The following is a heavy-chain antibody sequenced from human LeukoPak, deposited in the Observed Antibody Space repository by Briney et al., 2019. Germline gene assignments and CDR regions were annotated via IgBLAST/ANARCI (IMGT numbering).Heavy chain of an antibody. CDR1: GYTLTELS. V-gene: IGHV1-24*01. CDR3: ATRLRPRVGATYAFDI. CDR2: FDPEDGET. Sequence: ASVKVSCKVSGYTLTELSMHWVRQAPGKGLEWMGGFDPEDGETIYAQKFQGRVTMAEDTSTDTAYMELGSLRSEDTAVYYCATRLRPRVGATYAFDIWGQGTMVTVSS. J-gene: IGHJ3*02. D-gene: IGHD1-26*01.